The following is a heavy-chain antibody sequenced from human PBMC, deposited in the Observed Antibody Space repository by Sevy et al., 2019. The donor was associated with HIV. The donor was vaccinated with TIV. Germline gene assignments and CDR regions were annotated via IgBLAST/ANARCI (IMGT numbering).Heavy chain of an antibody. D-gene: IGHD3-3*01. CDR1: GFTFSSYA. Sequence: GGSLRLSCVASGFTFSSYAMSWVRQAPGKGLEWVSAIGGSGGSTYYADSVKGRFTISRDNSKNTLYLQMNSLRAEDKAVDDCAKRPYCGVVIPTGVMDVWGQGTTVTVSS. J-gene: IGHJ6*02. CDR2: IGGSGGST. V-gene: IGHV3-23*01. CDR3: AKRPYCGVVIPTGVMDV.